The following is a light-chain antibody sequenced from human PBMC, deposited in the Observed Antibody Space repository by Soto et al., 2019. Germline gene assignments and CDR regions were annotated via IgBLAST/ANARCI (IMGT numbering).Light chain of an antibody. Sequence: QSALTQPASVSGSHGQSITISCTGTSSDVGGYNYISWYQQHPGKAPKLMIYEVSNRPSGVSNRFSGSKSGNTASLTISGLQAEDEADYYCSSYTSSSTLAIFGGGTKLTVL. J-gene: IGLJ2*01. V-gene: IGLV2-14*01. CDR2: EVS. CDR3: SSYTSSSTLAI. CDR1: SSDVGGYNY.